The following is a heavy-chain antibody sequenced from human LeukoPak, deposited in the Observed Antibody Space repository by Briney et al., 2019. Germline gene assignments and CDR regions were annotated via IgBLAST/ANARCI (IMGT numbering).Heavy chain of an antibody. CDR2: MYYSGST. V-gene: IGHV4-30-4*01. D-gene: IGHD3-22*01. CDR1: GVSISSGDYY. J-gene: IGHJ5*02. Sequence: SQTLSLTCTVSGVSISSGDYYWSWIRQPPGKGLEWIGYMYYSGSTYSNQSLKSRVTISLDTSKNQFSLKLSSVTAADTAVYYCARPYYYDSRIDPWGQGTLVTVSS. CDR3: ARPYYYDSRIDP.